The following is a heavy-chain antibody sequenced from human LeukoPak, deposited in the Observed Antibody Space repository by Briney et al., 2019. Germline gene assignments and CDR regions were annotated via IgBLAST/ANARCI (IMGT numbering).Heavy chain of an antibody. D-gene: IGHD3-16*01. CDR1: GGSFSGYY. Sequence: SETLSLTCAVYGGSFSGYYWSWIRQPPGKGLERIGEINHSGSTNYNPSLKSRVTISVDTSKNQFSLKLSSVTAADTAVYYCARLFPFSSLLSPFGYFDYWGQGTLVTVSS. CDR2: INHSGST. J-gene: IGHJ4*02. CDR3: ARLFPFSSLLSPFGYFDY. V-gene: IGHV4-34*01.